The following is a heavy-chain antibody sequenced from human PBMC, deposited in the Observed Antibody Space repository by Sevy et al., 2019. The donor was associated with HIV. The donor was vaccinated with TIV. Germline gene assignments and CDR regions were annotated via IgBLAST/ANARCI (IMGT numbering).Heavy chain of an antibody. Sequence: ASVKVSCKASGYTFTSYGISWVRHAPGQGLEWMGWISAYNRNTNYAQKLQGRVTMTTDTSTSTAYMELRSLRSDDTAVYYCASPVVWEQNKRRGGHAAFDIWGQGTMVTVSS. CDR3: ASPVVWEQNKRRGGHAAFDI. CDR2: ISAYNRNT. D-gene: IGHD1-26*01. J-gene: IGHJ3*02. V-gene: IGHV1-18*04. CDR1: GYTFTSYG.